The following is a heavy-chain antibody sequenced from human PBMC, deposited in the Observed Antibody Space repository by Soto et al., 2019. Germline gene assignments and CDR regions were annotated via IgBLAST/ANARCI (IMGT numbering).Heavy chain of an antibody. CDR1: GYTFTSYG. D-gene: IGHD2-15*01. CDR3: ARGHCSGGSCYSGPWDP. CDR2: ISAYNGNT. V-gene: IGHV1-18*04. Sequence: ASVKVSCKASGYTFTSYGISWVRQAPGQGLEWMGWISAYNGNTNYAQKLQGRVTMTTDTSTSTAYMELRSLRSDDTAMYYCARGHCSGGSCYSGPWDPWGQGTLVTVSS. J-gene: IGHJ5*02.